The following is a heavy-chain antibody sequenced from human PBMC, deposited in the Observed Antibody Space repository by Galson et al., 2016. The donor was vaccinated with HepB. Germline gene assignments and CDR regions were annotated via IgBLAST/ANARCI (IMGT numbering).Heavy chain of an antibody. J-gene: IGHJ4*02. D-gene: IGHD4-17*01. CDR3: ARSTVTTFYY. CDR1: GGSISSSSYY. CDR2: IYYSGST. Sequence: TLSLTCTVSGGSISSSSYYWGWIRQPPGKGLEWIGSIYYSGSTYYNPSLKSRVTISVDTSKNQFSLKLSSVTAADTAVYYGARSTVTTFYYWGQGTLVTVSS. V-gene: IGHV4-39*01.